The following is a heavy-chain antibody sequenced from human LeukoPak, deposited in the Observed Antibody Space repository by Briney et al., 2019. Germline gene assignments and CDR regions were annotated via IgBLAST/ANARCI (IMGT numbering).Heavy chain of an antibody. D-gene: IGHD2-8*01. Sequence: PGGSLRLSCVASGFTFSSYGMQWVRQAPGKGLEWVAFIGFDGSKIYYADSEKGRFTISRDNSKNTVNLQMNSLRVEDTAVYYCAKDSDTYGHRHFDHWGQGTLVTVSS. CDR1: GFTFSSYG. CDR2: IGFDGSKI. CDR3: AKDSDTYGHRHFDH. V-gene: IGHV3-30*02. J-gene: IGHJ4*02.